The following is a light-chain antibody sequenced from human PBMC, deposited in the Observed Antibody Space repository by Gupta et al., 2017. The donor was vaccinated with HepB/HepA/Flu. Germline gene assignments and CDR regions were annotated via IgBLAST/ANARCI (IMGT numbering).Light chain of an antibody. V-gene: IGLV1-51*02. CDR3: GAWDSSLSDWV. J-gene: IGLJ3*02. CDR2: ENN. Sequence: QSVLTQPPSVSAAPGQKVTISCSGSSSSIGKNYVSWYRQLPGTAPKLLITENNNRPSGIPDRFSGSKSATSATLTITGLQTGDEADYYCGAWDSSLSDWVFGGGIKLTVL. CDR1: SSSIGKNY.